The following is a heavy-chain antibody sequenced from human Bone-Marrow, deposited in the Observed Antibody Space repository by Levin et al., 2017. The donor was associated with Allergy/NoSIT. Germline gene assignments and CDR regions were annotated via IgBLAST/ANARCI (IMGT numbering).Heavy chain of an antibody. CDR1: GGSISSGDYY. D-gene: IGHD3-10*01. J-gene: IGHJ4*02. Sequence: SETLSLTCTVSGGSISSGDYYWSWIRQPPGKGLEWIGYIYYSGSTYYNPSLKSRVTISVDTSKNQFSLKLSSVTAADTAVYYCARAAVYYGSGNTPDYWGQGTLVTVSS. V-gene: IGHV4-30-4*01. CDR2: IYYSGST. CDR3: ARAAVYYGSGNTPDY.